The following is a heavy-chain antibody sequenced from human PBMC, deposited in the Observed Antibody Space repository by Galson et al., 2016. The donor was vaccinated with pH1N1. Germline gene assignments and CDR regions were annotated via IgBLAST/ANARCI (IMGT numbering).Heavy chain of an antibody. V-gene: IGHV5-10-1*01. CDR2: IDPNSTYI. CDR1: GYSFTGYA. CDR3: ARQPPLRLGASYWYFDL. D-gene: IGHD1-26*01. J-gene: IGHJ2*01. Sequence: QSGAEVKKPGESLRISCQSSGYSFTGYAINWVRQVPGKGLEWMGRIDPNSTYINYSPSFQGLVTISLDKSLSTAYLQWSSLQASDIAVYYCARQPPLRLGASYWYFDLWGRGTLVTVSS.